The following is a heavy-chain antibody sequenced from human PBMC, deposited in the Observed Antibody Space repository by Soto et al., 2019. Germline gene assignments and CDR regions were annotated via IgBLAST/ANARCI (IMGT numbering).Heavy chain of an antibody. D-gene: IGHD3-22*01. CDR3: AKDKGPPQITTIVDY. V-gene: IGHV3-23*01. CDR2: ISGSGGST. J-gene: IGHJ4*02. CDR1: GFTFSSYA. Sequence: GGSLRLSCAASGFTFSSYAMSWVRQAPGKGLEWVSAISGSGGSTYYADSVKGRFTISRDNSKNTLYLQMNSLRAEDTAVYYCAKDKGPPQITTIVDYRGQGTLVTVSS.